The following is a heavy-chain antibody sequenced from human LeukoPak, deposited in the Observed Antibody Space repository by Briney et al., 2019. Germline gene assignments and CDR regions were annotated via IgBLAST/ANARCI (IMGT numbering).Heavy chain of an antibody. J-gene: IGHJ3*02. CDR2: ISWNSGSI. Sequence: GGSLRLSCAASGFTFDDYAMHWVRQAPGKGLEWVSGISWNSGSIGYADSVKGRVTISRDNAKNSLYLQMNSLRAEDTALYYCAKDMKATTRQAFDIWGQGTMVTVSS. CDR3: AKDMKATTRQAFDI. CDR1: GFTFDDYA. V-gene: IGHV3-9*01. D-gene: IGHD1-26*01.